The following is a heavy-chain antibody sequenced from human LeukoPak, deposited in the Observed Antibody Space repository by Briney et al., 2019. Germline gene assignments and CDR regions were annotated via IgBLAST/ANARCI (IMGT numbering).Heavy chain of an antibody. J-gene: IGHJ5*02. V-gene: IGHV1-2*06. D-gene: IGHD1-7*01. CDR2: INPNSGGT. CDR1: GYTFTGYY. CDR3: ARDRRITGTTSNWFDP. Sequence: SVKVSCQASGYTFTGYYMHWVRQAPGQGLKWMGRINPNSGGTNYAQKFQGRVTMTRDTSISTAYMELSRLRSDDTAVYYCARDRRITGTTSNWFDPWGQGTLVTVSS.